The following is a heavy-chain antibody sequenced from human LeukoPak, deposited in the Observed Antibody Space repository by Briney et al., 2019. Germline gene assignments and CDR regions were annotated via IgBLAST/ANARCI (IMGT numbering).Heavy chain of an antibody. CDR2: INHSGST. CDR1: GGSFSGYY. D-gene: IGHD5-24*01. V-gene: IGHV4-34*01. J-gene: IGHJ4*02. Sequence: SETLSLTCAVYGGSFSGYYWSWIRQPPGKRLEWIGEINHSGSTNYNPSLKSRVTISVDTSKNQFSLKLSSVTAADTAVYYCARGGGGYGYNSYYFDYWGQGTLVTVSS. CDR3: ARGGGGYGYNSYYFDY.